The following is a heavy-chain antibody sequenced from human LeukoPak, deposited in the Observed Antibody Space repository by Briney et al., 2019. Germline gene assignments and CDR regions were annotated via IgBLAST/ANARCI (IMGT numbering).Heavy chain of an antibody. V-gene: IGHV4-34*01. J-gene: IGHJ4*02. CDR1: GGSFSGYY. CDR3: ARQYYDILTGYRSASDY. D-gene: IGHD3-9*01. CDR2: INHSGST. Sequence: SETLSLTSAVYGGSFSGYYWSWIRQPPGKGLEWVGEINHSGSTNYNPSLKSRVTISVDTSKNQFSLKLSSVTAADTAVYYCARQYYDILTGYRSASDYWGQGTLVTVSS.